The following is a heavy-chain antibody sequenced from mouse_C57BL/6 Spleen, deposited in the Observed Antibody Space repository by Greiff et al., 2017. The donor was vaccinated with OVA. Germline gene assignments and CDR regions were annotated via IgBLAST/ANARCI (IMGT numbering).Heavy chain of an antibody. CDR1: GYTFTDYE. D-gene: IGHD1-1*01. Sequence: QVHVKQSGAELVRPGASVTLSCKASGYTFTDYEMHWVKQTPVHGLEWIGAIDPETGGTAYNQKFKGKAILTADKSSSTAYMELRSLTSEDSAVYYCTRSHGSSLFDYWGQGTTLTVSS. V-gene: IGHV1-15*01. CDR3: TRSHGSSLFDY. CDR2: IDPETGGT. J-gene: IGHJ2*01.